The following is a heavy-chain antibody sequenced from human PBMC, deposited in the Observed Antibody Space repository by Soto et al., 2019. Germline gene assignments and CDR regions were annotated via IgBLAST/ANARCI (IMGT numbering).Heavy chain of an antibody. Sequence: QVQLQESGPGLVKPSGTLSLTCAVSGGSISDNWWSWVRQPPGKGLEWIGEIYHTGTPHYNPSLCSRVTISVHYAKNHVSLKLSFVTAAVTAVYYCAWYIAVPLTRGFDFWGQGALVTVSS. CDR2: IYHTGTP. CDR3: AWYIAVPLTRGFDF. V-gene: IGHV4-4*02. D-gene: IGHD2-21*01. CDR1: GGSISDNW. J-gene: IGHJ4*02.